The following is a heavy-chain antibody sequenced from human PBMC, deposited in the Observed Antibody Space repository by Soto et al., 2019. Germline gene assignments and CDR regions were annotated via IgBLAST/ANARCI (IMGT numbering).Heavy chain of an antibody. CDR2: INTKNGNT. CDR1: GYTFTSYG. V-gene: IGHV1-18*01. Sequence: QIYLVQSGAEVKKPGASVKVSCKASGYTFTSYGIIWVRQAPGQGLEWMGWINTKNGNTHYAQKLQGRVTMTTDTSTTTAYMELXXLXXXXXXXXXXXXXXXXYSNGWYYWGQGTLVTVXS. J-gene: IGHJ4*02. D-gene: IGHD6-19*01. CDR3: XXXXXXYSNGWYY.